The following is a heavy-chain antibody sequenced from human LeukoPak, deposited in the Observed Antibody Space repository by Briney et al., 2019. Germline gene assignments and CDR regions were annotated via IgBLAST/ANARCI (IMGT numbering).Heavy chain of an antibody. Sequence: PETLSLTCNVSGGSISAYYWSWIRQPAGKGLEWIGRIYNSGSTNYNPSLKSRVTMSVDTSKNQFSLKLSSVTAADTAVYYCAREDSDYGVTYFDYWGQGTLVTVSS. CDR2: IYNSGST. V-gene: IGHV4-4*07. CDR3: AREDSDYGVTYFDY. CDR1: GGSISAYY. J-gene: IGHJ4*02. D-gene: IGHD4-17*01.